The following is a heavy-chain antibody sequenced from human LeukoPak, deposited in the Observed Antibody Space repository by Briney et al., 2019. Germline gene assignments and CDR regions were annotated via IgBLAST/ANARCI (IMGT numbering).Heavy chain of an antibody. CDR2: VKEDGTTK. Sequence: PGESLRLSCAASGFSFTNYLMSWVRQAPGKGLEWVANVKEDGTTKQYVDSVKGRFTISRDNAKNSLYLQMDSLRAEDTAVYYCVSQEVVPHWGQGTLVSVSS. CDR3: VSQEVVPH. D-gene: IGHD2-15*01. J-gene: IGHJ4*02. V-gene: IGHV3-7*01. CDR1: GFSFTNYL.